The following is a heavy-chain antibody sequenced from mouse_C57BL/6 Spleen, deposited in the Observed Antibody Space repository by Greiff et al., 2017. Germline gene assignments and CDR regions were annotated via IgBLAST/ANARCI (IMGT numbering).Heavy chain of an antibody. Sequence: LVESGPELVKPGASVKISCKASGYAFSSSWMNWVKQRPGKGLEWIGRIYPGDGDTNYNGKFKGKATLTADKSSSTAYMQLSSLTSEDSAVYFCARSGGNYPAWFAYWGQGTLVTVSA. D-gene: IGHD2-1*01. CDR3: ARSGGNYPAWFAY. J-gene: IGHJ3*01. CDR1: GYAFSSSW. CDR2: IYPGDGDT. V-gene: IGHV1-82*01.